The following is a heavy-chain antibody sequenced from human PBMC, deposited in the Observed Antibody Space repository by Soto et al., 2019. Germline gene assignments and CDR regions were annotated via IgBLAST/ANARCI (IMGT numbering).Heavy chain of an antibody. CDR1: VFTCSSYA. Sequence: GGSLRLSCAASVFTCSSYAMSWVRQAPGKGLEWVSAISGIGGSTYYADSVKGRFTISRDNSKNTLYLQMNSLRAEDTAVYYCAKDLTAAAGDPWGQGTLVTVSS. J-gene: IGHJ5*02. V-gene: IGHV3-23*01. CDR2: ISGIGGST. D-gene: IGHD6-13*01. CDR3: AKDLTAAAGDP.